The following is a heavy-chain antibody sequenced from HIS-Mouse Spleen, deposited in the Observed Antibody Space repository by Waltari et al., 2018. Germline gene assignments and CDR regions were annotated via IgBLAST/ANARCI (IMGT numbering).Heavy chain of an antibody. CDR2: IYYSGST. CDR3: AREIPYSSSWYDWYFDL. CDR1: GGSISSSSYY. Sequence: QLQLQESGPGLVKPSETLSLTCTVSGGSISSSSYYWGWIRQPPGKGLEWIGGIYYSGSTYSNPSLKSRFTISVDTSKNQFSLKLSSVTAADTAVYYCAREIPYSSSWYDWYFDLWGRGTLVTVSS. J-gene: IGHJ2*01. D-gene: IGHD6-13*01. V-gene: IGHV4-39*07.